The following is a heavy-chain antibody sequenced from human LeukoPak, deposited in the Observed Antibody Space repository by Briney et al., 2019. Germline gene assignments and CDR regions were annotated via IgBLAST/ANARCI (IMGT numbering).Heavy chain of an antibody. Sequence: GGSLRLSCAASGFTFSSYGMHWVRQAPGKGLEWVAVIWYDGSNKYYADSVMGRFTISRDNSKNTLYLQMNSLRAEDTAVYYCAKPRYSSSWSYYYYMDVWGKGTTVTVSS. CDR1: GFTFSSYG. J-gene: IGHJ6*03. V-gene: IGHV3-33*06. CDR2: IWYDGSNK. D-gene: IGHD6-13*01. CDR3: AKPRYSSSWSYYYYMDV.